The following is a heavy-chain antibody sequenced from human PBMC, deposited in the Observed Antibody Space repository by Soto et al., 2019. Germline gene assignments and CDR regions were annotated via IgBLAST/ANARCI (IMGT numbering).Heavy chain of an antibody. Sequence: VGSLRLSCAASGFTFSSYGMHWVRQAPGKGLEWVAVIWYDGSNKYYADSVKGRFTISRDNSKNTLYLQMNSLRAEDTAVYYCAREWEQQLVTILGYYGMDVWGQGTTVTVSS. CDR2: IWYDGSNK. V-gene: IGHV3-33*01. CDR3: AREWEQQLVTILGYYGMDV. D-gene: IGHD6-13*01. J-gene: IGHJ6*02. CDR1: GFTFSSYG.